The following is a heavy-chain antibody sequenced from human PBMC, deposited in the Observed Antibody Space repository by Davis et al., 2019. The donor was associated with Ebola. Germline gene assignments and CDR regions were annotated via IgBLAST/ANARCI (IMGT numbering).Heavy chain of an antibody. CDR3: ARDRVLLWFGERMDV. J-gene: IGHJ6*02. V-gene: IGHV3-48*03. D-gene: IGHD3-10*01. CDR1: GFTFSSYE. Sequence: GGSLRLSCAASGFTFSSYEMNWVRQAPGKGLAWVSYISSSGSTIYYADSVKGRFTISRDNAKNSLYLQMNSLRAEDTAVYYCARDRVLLWFGERMDVWGQGTTVTVSS. CDR2: ISSSGSTI.